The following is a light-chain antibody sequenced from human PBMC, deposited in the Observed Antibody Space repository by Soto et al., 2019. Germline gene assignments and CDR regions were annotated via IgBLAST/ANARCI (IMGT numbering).Light chain of an antibody. V-gene: IGLV1-40*01. J-gene: IGLJ1*01. CDR3: QSYDISLHNYA. Sequence: QSVLTQPPSVSGAPGQRVSISCTGSTSNIGAPYDVHWYQHLPGTAPKLLIYGDNNRPSGVPDRFSGSKSGTSASLAITRLQAEDEADYYCQSYDISLHNYALGTGTKVTVL. CDR1: TSNIGAPYD. CDR2: GDN.